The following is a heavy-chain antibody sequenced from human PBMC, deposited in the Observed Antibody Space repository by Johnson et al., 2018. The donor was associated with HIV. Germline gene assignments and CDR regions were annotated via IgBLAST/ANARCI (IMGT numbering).Heavy chain of an antibody. CDR1: GFTFSSYW. Sequence: EVQLVESGGGLVQPGGSLRLSCAASGFTFSSYWMSWVRQAPGKGLEWVANIKQDGSEKYYVDSVKGRFTISRDNAKNSLYLQMNSLKTEDTAMYYCASVYRVMFGGFSNHVFDIWGQGTMVTVSS. CDR2: IKQDGSEK. D-gene: IGHD3-16*01. V-gene: IGHV3-7*05. CDR3: ASVYRVMFGGFSNHVFDI. J-gene: IGHJ3*02.